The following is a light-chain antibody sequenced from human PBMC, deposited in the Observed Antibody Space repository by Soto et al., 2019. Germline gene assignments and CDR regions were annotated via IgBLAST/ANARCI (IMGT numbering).Light chain of an antibody. V-gene: IGLV1-47*01. CDR2: RNK. Sequence: QSVLTQPTSASGTPGQRVTISCSGSSSNIGSNYVYWYQQLPGTAPKLLIYRNKERPSGVPDRFSGSKSGTSASLAISGLRSEDEADYYCAAWDDSLSGRGVFGGGTKLTVL. J-gene: IGLJ3*02. CDR3: AAWDDSLSGRGV. CDR1: SSNIGSNY.